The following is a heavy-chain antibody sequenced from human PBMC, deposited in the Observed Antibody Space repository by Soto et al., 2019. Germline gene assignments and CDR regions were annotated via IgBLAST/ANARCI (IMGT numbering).Heavy chain of an antibody. CDR1: TFSLYS. V-gene: IGHV3-21*01. CDR2: ISSGAAYI. Sequence: EVQVVESGGGLVKPGGSLTLSCNFTFSLYSMNWVRQAPGKGLEWVASISSGAAYIKYADSVQGLFTISRDNAKSSVSLQMSSLRVEDTAVYFCTRDEGGSYDSWFHPWGQGTQVTVSA. CDR3: TRDEGGSYDSWFHP. J-gene: IGHJ5*02. D-gene: IGHD1-26*01.